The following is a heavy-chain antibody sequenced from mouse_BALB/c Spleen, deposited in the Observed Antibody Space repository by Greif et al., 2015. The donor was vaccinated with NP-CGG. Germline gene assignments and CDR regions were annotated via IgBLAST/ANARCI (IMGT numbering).Heavy chain of an antibody. J-gene: IGHJ3*01. CDR3: ARYDYDFAY. V-gene: IGHV1-80*01. CDR2: IYPGDGDT. D-gene: IGHD2-4*01. Sequence: QVQLKQSGAELVRPGSSVKISCKASGYAFSSYWINWVKQRPGQGLEWIGQIYPGDGDTNYNGKFKGKATLTADKSSSTAYMQLSSLTSEDSAVYFCARYDYDFAYWGQGTLVTVSA. CDR1: GYAFSSYW.